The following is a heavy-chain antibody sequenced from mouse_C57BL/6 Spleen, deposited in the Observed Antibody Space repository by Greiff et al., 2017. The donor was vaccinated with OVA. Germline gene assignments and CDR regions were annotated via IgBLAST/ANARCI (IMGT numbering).Heavy chain of an antibody. D-gene: IGHD2-4*01. CDR1: GYAFSSYW. Sequence: QVQLKQSGAELVKPGASVKISCKASGYAFSSYWMNWVKQRPGKGLEWIGQIYPGDGDTNYNGKFKGKATLTADKSSSTAYMQLSSLTSEYSAVYFCARAPSYDYDGYAMDYWGQGTSVTVSS. V-gene: IGHV1-80*01. CDR2: IYPGDGDT. J-gene: IGHJ4*01. CDR3: ARAPSYDYDGYAMDY.